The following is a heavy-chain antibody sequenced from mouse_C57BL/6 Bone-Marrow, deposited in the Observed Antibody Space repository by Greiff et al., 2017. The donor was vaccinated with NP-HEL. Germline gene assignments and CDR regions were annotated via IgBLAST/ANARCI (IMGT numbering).Heavy chain of an antibody. J-gene: IGHJ2*01. CDR1: GYTFTSYW. Sequence: VKLQQPGAELVKPGASVKLSCKASGYTFTSYWMQWVKQRPGQGLEWIGEIDPSDSYTNYNQKFKGKATLTVDTSSSTAYMQLSSLTSEDSAVYYCASPNWEGGYFDYWGQGTTLTVSS. D-gene: IGHD4-1*01. CDR2: IDPSDSYT. CDR3: ASPNWEGGYFDY. V-gene: IGHV1-50*01.